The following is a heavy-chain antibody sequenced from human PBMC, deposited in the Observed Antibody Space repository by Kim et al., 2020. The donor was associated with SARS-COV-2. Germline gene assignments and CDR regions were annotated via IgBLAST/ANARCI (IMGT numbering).Heavy chain of an antibody. Sequence: SETLSLTCAVYGGSFSGYYWSWIRQPPGKGLEWIGEINHSGSTNYNPSLKSRVTISVDTSKNQFSLKLSSVTAADTAVYYCARERVGYCSSTSCRKAYYYMDVWGKGTTVTVSS. D-gene: IGHD2-2*01. J-gene: IGHJ6*03. V-gene: IGHV4-34*01. CDR3: ARERVGYCSSTSCRKAYYYMDV. CDR1: GGSFSGYY. CDR2: INHSGST.